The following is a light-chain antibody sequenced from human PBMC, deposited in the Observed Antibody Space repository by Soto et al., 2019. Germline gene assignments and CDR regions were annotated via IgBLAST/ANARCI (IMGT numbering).Light chain of an antibody. CDR3: QQYNTYST. V-gene: IGKV1-5*01. CDR2: DVG. CDR1: QSVSSW. J-gene: IGKJ2*01. Sequence: DIQVTQSPSTLSASVGDRVTFTCRASQSVSSWLAWYQQKPGKAPKLLIYDVGGSESGVPSRFSGSGSGTEFTLTISSVQPDDFATYYCQQYNTYSTFGQGTKLEIK.